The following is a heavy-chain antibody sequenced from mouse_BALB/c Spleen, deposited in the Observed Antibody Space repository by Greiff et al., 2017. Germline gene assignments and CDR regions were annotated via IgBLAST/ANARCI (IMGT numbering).Heavy chain of an antibody. Sequence: VQLQQSAAELARPGASVKMSCKASGYTFTSYTMHWVKQRPGQGLEWIGYINPSSGYTEYNQKFKDKTTLTADKSSSTAYMQLSSLTSEDSAVYYCARWGYYRYDAYWGQGTLVTVSA. CDR1: GYTFTSYT. J-gene: IGHJ3*01. CDR3: ARWGYYRYDAY. V-gene: IGHV1-4*02. D-gene: IGHD2-14*01. CDR2: INPSSGYT.